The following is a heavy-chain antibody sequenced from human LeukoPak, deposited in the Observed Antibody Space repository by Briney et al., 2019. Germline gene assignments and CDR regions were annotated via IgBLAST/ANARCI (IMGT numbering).Heavy chain of an antibody. CDR2: ISSSSSYI. CDR1: GFTFSSYA. CDR3: AKDGFVLAAGQVDY. J-gene: IGHJ4*02. Sequence: GGSLRLSCAASGFTFSSYAMSWVRQAPGKGLEWVSSISSSSSYIYYADSVKGRFTISRDNAKNTVYLQMNSLRAEDTAVYYCAKDGFVLAAGQVDYWGQGTLVTVSS. D-gene: IGHD6-13*01. V-gene: IGHV3-21*01.